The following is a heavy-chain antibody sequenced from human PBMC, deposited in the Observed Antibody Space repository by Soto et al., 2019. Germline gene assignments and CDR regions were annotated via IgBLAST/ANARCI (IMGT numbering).Heavy chain of an antibody. Sequence: PSETLSLTCTVSGGSISSYYWSWIRQPPGKGLEWIGYIYYSGSTNYNPSLKSRVTISRDDSNNVLYLQMHSLRAEDTAVYYCAKDRQPDGRWPFDHWGKGTLVTVSS. CDR3: AKDRQPDGRWPFDH. CDR1: GGSISSYY. CDR2: IYYSGST. V-gene: IGHV4-59*12. D-gene: IGHD2-8*01. J-gene: IGHJ4*02.